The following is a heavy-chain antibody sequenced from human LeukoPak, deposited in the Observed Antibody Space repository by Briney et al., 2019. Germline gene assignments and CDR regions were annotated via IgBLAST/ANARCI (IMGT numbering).Heavy chain of an antibody. D-gene: IGHD1-14*01. J-gene: IGHJ6*02. CDR1: GDSIGSNY. CDR3: ARPSPEYYYGMDV. V-gene: IGHV4-59*01. CDR2: IYYGGIT. Sequence: PSETLSLTCTASGDSIGSNYWSWIRQPPGKGLEWIGYIYYGGITNYNPSLKSRVTISLDTSKNQFSLRLTSVTAADTAIYYCARPSPEYYYGMDVWGQGTTVTVSS.